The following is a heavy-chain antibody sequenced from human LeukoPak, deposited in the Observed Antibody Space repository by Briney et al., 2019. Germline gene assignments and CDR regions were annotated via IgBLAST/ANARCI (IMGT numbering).Heavy chain of an antibody. V-gene: IGHV1-8*01. CDR3: ASYSSGQEAPDAFDI. CDR2: MSPDSGYT. Sequence: ASVKVSCKASGYTFTSYDFNWVRQATGQGLEWMGWMSPDSGYTGYAQTFQGRVTLTRNTSVSTAFMELSSLRSEDTAVYYCASYSSGQEAPDAFDIWGQGTMVTVSS. CDR1: GYTFTSYD. D-gene: IGHD3-22*01. J-gene: IGHJ3*02.